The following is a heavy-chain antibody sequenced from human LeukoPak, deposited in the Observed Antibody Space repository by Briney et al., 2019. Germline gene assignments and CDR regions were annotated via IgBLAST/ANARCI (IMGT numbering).Heavy chain of an antibody. D-gene: IGHD6-6*01. CDR2: INPNSGGT. J-gene: IGHJ4*02. CDR1: GYTFTGYY. V-gene: IGHV1-2*06. Sequence: GESLKISCKASGYTFTGYYMHWVRQAPGQGLEWMGRINPNSGGTNYAQKLQGRVTMTRDTSISTAYMELSRLRSDDTAVYYCARGGGIAARPVDYWGQGTLVTVSS. CDR3: ARGGGIAARPVDY.